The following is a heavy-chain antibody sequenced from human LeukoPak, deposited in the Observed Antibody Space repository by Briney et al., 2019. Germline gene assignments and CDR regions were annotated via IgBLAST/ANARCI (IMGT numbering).Heavy chain of an antibody. V-gene: IGHV4-34*01. Sequence: SETLSLTCAVYGGSFSGYYWSWIRQPPGKGLEWIGEINHSGSTYYNPSLKSRVTISVDRSKNQFSLKLSSVTAADTAVYYCARLAAAVYFDYWGQGTLVTVSS. J-gene: IGHJ4*02. CDR3: ARLAAAVYFDY. CDR2: INHSGST. CDR1: GGSFSGYY. D-gene: IGHD6-13*01.